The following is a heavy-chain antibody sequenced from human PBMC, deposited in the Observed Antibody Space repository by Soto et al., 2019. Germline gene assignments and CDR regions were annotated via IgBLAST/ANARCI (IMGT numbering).Heavy chain of an antibody. V-gene: IGHV1-18*01. Sequence: QVHLVQSGAEVKKPGDSVKVSCKGSGYCFTTYGITWGRQAGGQGLEWMAWISAHNGNTNDAQKLKGRVTVTRDTSTSTAYMELRSLRSDDTAVYYCARGRDGDYWGQGALVTVSS. CDR2: ISAHNGNT. CDR1: GYCFTTYG. CDR3: ARGRDGDY. J-gene: IGHJ4*02.